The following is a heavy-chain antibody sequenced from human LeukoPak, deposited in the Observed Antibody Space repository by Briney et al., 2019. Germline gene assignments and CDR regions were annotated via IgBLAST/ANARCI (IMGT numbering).Heavy chain of an antibody. D-gene: IGHD6-19*01. V-gene: IGHV3-23*01. CDR1: GFTFSSYA. J-gene: IGHJ4*02. CDR3: AKIDDLQGAVAGDFDY. CDR2: ISGSGGST. Sequence: GGSLRLSCAASGFTFSSYAMSWVRQAPGKGLEWVSAISGSGGSTYYADSVKGRFTISRDNSKNTLYLQMNSLRAEDTAVYYCAKIDDLQGAVAGDFDYWGQGTLVTVSS.